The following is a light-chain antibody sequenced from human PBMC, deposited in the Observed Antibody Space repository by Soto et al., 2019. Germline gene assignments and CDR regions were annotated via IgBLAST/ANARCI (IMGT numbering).Light chain of an antibody. CDR1: NFGSNS. Sequence: SYELTQPPSVSVAPGQTASIPCGGNNFGSNSVHWYQQKPGQAPVLLVYDNSARPSGIPERFSGCNSGNTATLTISRVEAGDEADYYCQVWDRTTDHVFGTGTKGTVL. CDR3: QVWDRTTDHV. CDR2: DNS. V-gene: IGLV3-21*02. J-gene: IGLJ1*01.